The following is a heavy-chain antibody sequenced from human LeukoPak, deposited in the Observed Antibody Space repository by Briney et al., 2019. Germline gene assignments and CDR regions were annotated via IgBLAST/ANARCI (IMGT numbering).Heavy chain of an antibody. V-gene: IGHV3-30*18. CDR1: GFTFSSYG. CDR2: ISYDGSNK. Sequence: GGSLRLSCAASGFTFSSYGMHWVRQAPGKGLEWVAVISYDGSNKYYADSVKGRFTISRDNSKNTLYLQMNSLRAEDTAVYYCAKEGYSSGWYIGDNWFDPWGQGTLVTVSS. CDR3: AKEGYSSGWYIGDNWFDP. J-gene: IGHJ5*02. D-gene: IGHD6-19*01.